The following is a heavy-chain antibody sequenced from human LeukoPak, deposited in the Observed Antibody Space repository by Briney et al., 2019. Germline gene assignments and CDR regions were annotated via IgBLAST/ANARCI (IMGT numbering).Heavy chain of an antibody. D-gene: IGHD2-2*01. CDR3: AKEGVPVVVPAAIQLTNPPPMDV. CDR2: IRYDGSNK. CDR1: GFTFSSYG. V-gene: IGHV3-30*02. Sequence: GGSLRLSCAASGFTFSSYGMHWVRQAPGKGLEWVAFIRYDGSNKYYADSVKGRFTISRDNSKNTLYLQMNSLRAEDTAVYYCAKEGVPVVVPAAIQLTNPPPMDVWGKGTTVTVSS. J-gene: IGHJ6*04.